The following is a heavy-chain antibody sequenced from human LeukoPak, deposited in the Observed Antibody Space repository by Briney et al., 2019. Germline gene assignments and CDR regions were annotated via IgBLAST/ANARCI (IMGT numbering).Heavy chain of an antibody. Sequence: ASVKVSCEASGYTFTAYLLHWVRQAPGQGLECAQNFQGRVTVTRDTSINTAYMDLNRLRPDDTAVYYCVRSPTSGTYYNRPYCFDYWGQGTLVTVSS. D-gene: IGHD3-10*01. CDR3: VRSPTSGTYYNRPYCFDY. J-gene: IGHJ4*02. CDR1: GYTFTAYL. V-gene: IGHV1-2*02.